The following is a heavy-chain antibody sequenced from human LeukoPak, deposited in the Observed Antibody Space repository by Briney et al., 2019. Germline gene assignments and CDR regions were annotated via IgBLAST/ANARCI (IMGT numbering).Heavy chain of an antibody. CDR1: GFTFSSYG. CDR2: ISNHGSNE. V-gene: IGHV3-30*03. CDR3: ARGDVIVVVPAAPDY. Sequence: PGGSLRLSCAASGFTFSSYGIHWVRQAPGKGLEWVAAISNHGSNEHYADSVKGRFTISRDNSKNTLYLQMNSLRGEDTAVYYCARGDVIVVVPAAPDYWGQGTLVTVSS. J-gene: IGHJ4*02. D-gene: IGHD2-2*01.